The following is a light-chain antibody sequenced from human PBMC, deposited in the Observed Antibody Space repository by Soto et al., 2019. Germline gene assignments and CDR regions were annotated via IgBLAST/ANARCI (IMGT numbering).Light chain of an antibody. Sequence: SSTSGYLAWYQQQPNQAPRLLIYGASYRATGIPDRFSGGGSGTDLSLSMSILAHQDVALYDYHHYSRAPPAITFGQGTRLEIK. CDR1: SSTSGY. CDR2: GAS. CDR3: HHYSRAPPAIT. V-gene: IGKV3-20*01. J-gene: IGKJ5*01.